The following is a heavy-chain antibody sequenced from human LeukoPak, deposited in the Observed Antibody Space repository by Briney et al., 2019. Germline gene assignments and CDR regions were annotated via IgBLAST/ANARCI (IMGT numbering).Heavy chain of an antibody. V-gene: IGHV4-61*02. Sequence: PSQTLSLTGTVSGGSISSGSYYWSWIRQPAGKGLEWIGRIYTSGSTNYNPSLKSRVTISVDTSKNQFSLKLSSVTAADTAVYYCARIWGAGSDWFDPWGQGTLVTVSS. CDR2: IYTSGST. CDR3: ARIWGAGSDWFDP. J-gene: IGHJ5*02. D-gene: IGHD3-10*01. CDR1: GGSISSGSYY.